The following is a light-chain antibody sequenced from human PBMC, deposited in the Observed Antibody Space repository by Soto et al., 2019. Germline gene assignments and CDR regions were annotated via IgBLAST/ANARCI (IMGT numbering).Light chain of an antibody. CDR1: QSVSRN. Sequence: EIVMTQSPATLSVSPGERATLSCRASQSVSRNLAWYQQKPGQAPRLLIYGASTRASGIPARFSGSGSGTQFTLTISGLQSEDFAVYYCQQYNTWPEAFGPGTKVEIK. J-gene: IGKJ3*01. CDR2: GAS. V-gene: IGKV3-15*01. CDR3: QQYNTWPEA.